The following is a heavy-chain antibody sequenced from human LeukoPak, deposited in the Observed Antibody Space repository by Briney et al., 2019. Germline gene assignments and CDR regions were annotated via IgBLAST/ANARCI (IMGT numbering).Heavy chain of an antibody. CDR2: ISSSSSYI. V-gene: IGHV3-21*01. Sequence: NPGGSLRLSCAASGFTFSSYSMNWVRQAPGKGLEWVSSISSSSSYIYYADSVKGRFTISRDNAKNSLYLQMNNLRAEDTAVYYCARVGGAVVVTAFDYWGQGTLVTVSS. J-gene: IGHJ4*02. CDR3: ARVGGAVVVTAFDY. D-gene: IGHD2-21*02. CDR1: GFTFSSYS.